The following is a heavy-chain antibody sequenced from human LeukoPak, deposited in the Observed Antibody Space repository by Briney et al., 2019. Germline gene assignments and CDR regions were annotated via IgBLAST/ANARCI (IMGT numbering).Heavy chain of an antibody. J-gene: IGHJ4*02. CDR1: GFSFSSFW. Sequence: PGGSLRLSCAASGFSFSSFWMTWVRQAPGKELEWVAHIKQDGSERYYVDSVKGRFTISRDNAKNSLYLQMNSLRAEDTAVYYCARRIAGLGSPSDYWGQGNLVTVSS. CDR2: IKQDGSER. V-gene: IGHV3-7*01. CDR3: ARRIAGLGSPSDY. D-gene: IGHD6-13*01.